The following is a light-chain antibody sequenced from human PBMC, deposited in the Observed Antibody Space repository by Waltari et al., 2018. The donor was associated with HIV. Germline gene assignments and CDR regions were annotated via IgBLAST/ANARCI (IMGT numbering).Light chain of an antibody. V-gene: IGLV3-19*01. Sequence: SSELAQDPAVSVALGQTVRITCQGDSVRSYSASWYQQKPGQAPVLVVYGENNRPSGIPDRFSGSRSGNTASLTIAGAQTEDEADYYCNSRDSSGHWFFGGGTKVTVL. CDR3: NSRDSSGHWF. CDR1: SVRSYS. CDR2: GEN. J-gene: IGLJ3*02.